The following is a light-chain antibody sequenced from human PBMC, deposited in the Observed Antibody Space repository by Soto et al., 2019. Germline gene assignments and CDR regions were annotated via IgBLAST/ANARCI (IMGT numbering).Light chain of an antibody. V-gene: IGKV1-27*01. CDR1: QDISTD. Sequence: DIQMTQSPSSLSASVGDRVTITCRASQDISTDLAWYQQKPGKVPKLLIYAASTLQSGVPSRFSGSGSGTDFTLTISSLQPEDVATYYCQKYNSAPPYTVGQGTKLEIK. CDR2: AAS. CDR3: QKYNSAPPYT. J-gene: IGKJ2*01.